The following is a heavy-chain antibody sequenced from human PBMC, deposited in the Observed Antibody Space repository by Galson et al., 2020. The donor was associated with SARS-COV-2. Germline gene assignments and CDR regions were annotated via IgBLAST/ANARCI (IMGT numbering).Heavy chain of an antibody. Sequence: SETLSITCTVSGGSISSSSYYWGWIRQPPGKGLEWIGSIYYSGSTYYNPPLKSRVTISVDTSKNQFSLKLSSVTAADTAVYYCARARQLGYCTNGGCYTHSIYFDYWGQGTLVTVSS. CDR2: IYYSGST. CDR3: ARARQLGYCTNGGCYTHSIYFDY. J-gene: IGHJ4*02. V-gene: IGHV4-39*07. D-gene: IGHD2-8*01. CDR1: GGSISSSSYY.